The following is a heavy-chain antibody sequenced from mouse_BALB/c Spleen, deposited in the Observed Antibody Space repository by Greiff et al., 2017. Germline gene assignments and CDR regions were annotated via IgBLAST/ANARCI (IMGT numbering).Heavy chain of an antibody. V-gene: IGHV5-6-5*01. J-gene: IGHJ3*01. CDR1: GFTFSSYA. Sequence: EVQGVESGGGLVQPGGSRKLSCAASGFTFSSYAMSWVRQTPEKRLEWVASISSGGSTYYPDSVKGRFTISRDNARNILYLQMSSLRSEDTAMYYCAREAVPAWFAYWGQGTLVTVSA. D-gene: IGHD1-1*01. CDR2: ISSGGST. CDR3: AREAVPAWFAY.